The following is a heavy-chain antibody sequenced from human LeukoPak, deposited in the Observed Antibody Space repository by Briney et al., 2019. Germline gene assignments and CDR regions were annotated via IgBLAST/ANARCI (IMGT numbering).Heavy chain of an antibody. Sequence: TGGSLRLSCAASGFTFSSYEMNWVRQAPGKGLEWVSYISSSGSTIYYADSVKGRFTISRDNARNSLYLQLNSPRAEDTAAYYCARLSEMFRGPQVIYYFDYWGQGTLVTVSS. CDR2: ISSSGSTI. J-gene: IGHJ4*02. V-gene: IGHV3-48*03. CDR1: GFTFSSYE. D-gene: IGHD3-10*01. CDR3: ARLSEMFRGPQVIYYFDY.